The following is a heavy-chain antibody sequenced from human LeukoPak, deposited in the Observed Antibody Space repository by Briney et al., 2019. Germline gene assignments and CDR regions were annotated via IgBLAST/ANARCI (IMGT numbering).Heavy chain of an antibody. CDR2: INPNSGGT. V-gene: IGHV1-2*02. Sequence: ASVKVSCKASGYTFIGYYRHWVRQAPGQGLEWMGWINPNSGGTNYAQKFQGRVTMTRVTSISTAYMELSRLRSEDRAVYYFARRVAVSRRDAIDIWGQRTMVTVSS. D-gene: IGHD5/OR15-5a*01. J-gene: IGHJ3*02. CDR3: ARRVAVSRRDAIDI. CDR1: GYTFIGYY.